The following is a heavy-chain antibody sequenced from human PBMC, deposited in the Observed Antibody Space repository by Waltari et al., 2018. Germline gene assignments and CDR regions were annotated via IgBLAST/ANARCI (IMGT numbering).Heavy chain of an antibody. CDR2: MKTDGTSI. V-gene: IGHV3-74*03. J-gene: IGHJ4*02. CDR3: TRNPGY. CDR1: DFFTDYW. Sequence: EVQLVNSGGGLVQPGGSLSLYCAASDFFTDYWLDWVRQAPGKGLVWVSRMKTDGTSITYADSVKGRFTISRDSAKNTYYLQMNSLRAEDTAVYYCTRNPGYWGQGTLVTVSS.